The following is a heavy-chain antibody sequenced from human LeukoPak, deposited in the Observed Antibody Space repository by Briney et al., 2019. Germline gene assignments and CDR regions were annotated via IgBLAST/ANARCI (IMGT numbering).Heavy chain of an antibody. Sequence: SQTLSLTCAISGDSVSSNSVAWNWIRQSPSRGLEWLGTTYYSSKWYNDYAVSVKGRVTINPDTSKNQFSLQLGSVTPEDTAVYYCARGWLRSSFDLWGQGTLVTVSS. V-gene: IGHV6-1*01. CDR3: ARGWLRSSFDL. J-gene: IGHJ4*02. CDR2: TYYSSKWYN. D-gene: IGHD5-12*01. CDR1: GDSVSSNSVA.